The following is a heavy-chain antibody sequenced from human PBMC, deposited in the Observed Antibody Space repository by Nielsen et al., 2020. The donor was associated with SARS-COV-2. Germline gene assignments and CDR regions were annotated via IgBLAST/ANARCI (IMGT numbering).Heavy chain of an antibody. J-gene: IGHJ3*02. CDR2: IYSGGST. D-gene: IGHD2-15*01. CDR3: ANADCSGGSCYADAFDI. CDR1: GFTVSSNY. Sequence: GESLKISCAASGFTVSSNYISWVRQAPGKGLEWVSVIYSGGSTYYADSVKGRFTISRDNSKNTLYLQMNSLRAEDTAVYYCANADCSGGSCYADAFDIWGQGTMVTVSS. V-gene: IGHV3-53*01.